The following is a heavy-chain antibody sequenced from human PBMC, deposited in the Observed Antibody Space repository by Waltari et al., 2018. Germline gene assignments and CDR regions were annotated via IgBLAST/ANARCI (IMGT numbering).Heavy chain of an antibody. V-gene: IGHV3-30-3*01. CDR1: GFSVRNYA. Sequence: QVQLVESGGGVVLPGTSLRLSCEVSGFSVRNYAMHWVRQPPGKGLEWMARILYDGSDKYSEDSVKGRFTISRDESKNTVYLQINSLRGEDTAVNYCARVLGISNFDYWGQGALVTVSS. CDR3: ARVLGISNFDY. CDR2: ILYDGSDK. J-gene: IGHJ4*02.